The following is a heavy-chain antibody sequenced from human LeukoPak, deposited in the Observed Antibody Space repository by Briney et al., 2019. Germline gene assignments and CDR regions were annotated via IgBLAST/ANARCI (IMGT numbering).Heavy chain of an antibody. CDR1: GFTFRNYA. J-gene: IGHJ5*02. V-gene: IGHV3-23*01. CDR3: ARYSSSWYLNWFDP. Sequence: GGSLRLSCAASGFTFRNYAMSWVRQAPGKGLEWVSAISGSGGSTDYADSVKGRFTISRDNSKNTLYLQMNSLRAGDTAVYYCARYSSSWYLNWFDPWGQGTLVTVSS. D-gene: IGHD6-13*01. CDR2: ISGSGGST.